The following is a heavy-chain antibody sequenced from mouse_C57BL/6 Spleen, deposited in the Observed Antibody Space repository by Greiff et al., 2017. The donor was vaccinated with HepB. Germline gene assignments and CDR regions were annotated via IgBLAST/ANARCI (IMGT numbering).Heavy chain of an antibody. CDR1: GYTFTDYY. Sequence: EVQLQQSGPELVKPGASVKISCKASGYTFTDYYMNWVKQSHGKSLEWIGDINPNNGGTSYNQKFKGKATLTVDKSSSTAYMELRSLTSEDSAVYYCARGEGYPYYFDYWGQGTTLTVSS. V-gene: IGHV1-26*01. CDR2: INPNNGGT. D-gene: IGHD2-2*01. J-gene: IGHJ2*01. CDR3: ARGEGYPYYFDY.